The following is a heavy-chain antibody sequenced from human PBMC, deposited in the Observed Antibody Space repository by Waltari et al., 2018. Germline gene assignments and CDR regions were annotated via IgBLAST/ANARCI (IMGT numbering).Heavy chain of an antibody. CDR2: RNSEGSST. J-gene: IGHJ2*01. Sequence: WVRRAPGKGLVWGSRRNSEGSSTSYADSVKGRFTISKDSAKSTVYLQMNSPRAEDTAIYYCARGARRTTVTTGWWYFDLWGRGTLVTVSS. D-gene: IGHD4-17*01. V-gene: IGHV3-74*01. CDR3: ARGARRTTVTTGWWYFDL.